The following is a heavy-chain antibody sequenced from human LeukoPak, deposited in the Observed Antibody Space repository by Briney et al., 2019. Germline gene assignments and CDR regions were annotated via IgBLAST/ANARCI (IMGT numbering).Heavy chain of an antibody. V-gene: IGHV4-34*01. D-gene: IGHD6-6*01. Sequence: SETLSLTCAVYGGSFSGYYWSWIRQPPGKGLEWIGEINHSGSTNYNPSLKSRITISVDTSKNQFSLKLSSVTAADTAVYYCARVDSSSSYWGQGTLVTVSS. J-gene: IGHJ4*02. CDR1: GGSFSGYY. CDR3: ARVDSSSSY. CDR2: INHSGST.